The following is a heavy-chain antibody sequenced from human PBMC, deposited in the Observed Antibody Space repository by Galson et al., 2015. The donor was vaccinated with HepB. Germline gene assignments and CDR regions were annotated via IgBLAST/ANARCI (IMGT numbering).Heavy chain of an antibody. D-gene: IGHD6-19*01. V-gene: IGHV1-69*04. Sequence: SVKVSCKASGGTFSSYAISWVRQAPGQGLEWMGRIIPILGIANYAQKFQGRVTITADKSTSTAYMELSSLRSEDTAVYYCARDDIAVAGTFDYWGQGTLVTVSS. CDR2: IIPILGIA. CDR3: ARDDIAVAGTFDY. CDR1: GGTFSSYA. J-gene: IGHJ4*02.